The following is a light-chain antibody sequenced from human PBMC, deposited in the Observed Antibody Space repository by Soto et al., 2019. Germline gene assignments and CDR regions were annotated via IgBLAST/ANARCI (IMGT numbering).Light chain of an antibody. Sequence: QSALTQPPSASGSPGQSVTISCTGTSSDVGGDNYVSWYQQHPGKAPKLMIYEVSKRPSGVPDRFSCSKSGNTASLTVSGRQGEDEADYYCSQYAVSNNFAGVFGGGTKLTVL. V-gene: IGLV2-8*01. CDR1: SSDVGGDNY. CDR3: SQYAVSNNFAGV. J-gene: IGLJ2*01. CDR2: EVS.